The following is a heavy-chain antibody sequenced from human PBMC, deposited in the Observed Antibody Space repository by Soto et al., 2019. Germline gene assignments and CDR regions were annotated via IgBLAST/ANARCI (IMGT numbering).Heavy chain of an antibody. CDR1: GYIFIHCF. CDR2: INPSSGTT. Sequence: QVQLVQSGAEMKQPGASVKLSCQASGYIFIHCFMHXVRQAPGQGLEWMGGINPSSGTTTYAQKFQGRVTVTRDTSTSTVYMELSSLGSGDTAMYYCARSLGETTSLFDYWGQGSLVTVSA. CDR3: ARSLGETTSLFDY. D-gene: IGHD1-26*01. V-gene: IGHV1-46*01. J-gene: IGHJ4*02.